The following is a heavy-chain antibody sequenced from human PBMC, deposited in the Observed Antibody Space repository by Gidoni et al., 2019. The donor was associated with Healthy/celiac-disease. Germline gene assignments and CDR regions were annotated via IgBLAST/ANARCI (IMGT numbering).Heavy chain of an antibody. V-gene: IGHV3-11*01. CDR1: GFTFSDYY. CDR2: SSSMGSTI. J-gene: IGHJ6*02. Sequence: QVQLVESGGGLVKPGGSLRLSCAASGFTFSDYYMSLIRHAPGRGLEWFSYSSSMGSTIYYADSVKGRFTISRDNAKNSLYLQMNSLRAEDTALYYCARDLVGRPGSGYGMDVWGQGTTVTVSS. D-gene: IGHD6-6*01. CDR3: ARDLVGRPGSGYGMDV.